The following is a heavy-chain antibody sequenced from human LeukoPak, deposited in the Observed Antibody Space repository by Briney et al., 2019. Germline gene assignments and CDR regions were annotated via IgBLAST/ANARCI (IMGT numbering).Heavy chain of an antibody. J-gene: IGHJ4*02. CDR2: IYYSGST. V-gene: IGHV4-59*08. CDR1: GGSFSSYY. Sequence: KTSETLSLTCTVSGGSFSSYYWNWIRQPPGKGLELIGYIYYSGSTNYNPSLKSRVAISVDTSKNQFSLKLSSVTAADTAVYYCARALGSGWSQREWGQGTLVTVSS. D-gene: IGHD6-19*01. CDR3: ARALGSGWSQRE.